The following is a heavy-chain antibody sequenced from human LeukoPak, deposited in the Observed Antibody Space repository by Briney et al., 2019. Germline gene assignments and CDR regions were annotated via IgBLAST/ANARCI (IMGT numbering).Heavy chain of an antibody. D-gene: IGHD6-13*01. V-gene: IGHV4-59*08. Sequence: SETLSLTCTVSGGSISSYYWSWIRQPPGKGLEWIGYIYYSGSTNYNPSLKSRVTISVDTSKNQFSLKLSSVTAADTAVYYCARPIQIAAAGTGWFDPWGQGTLVTVSS. CDR2: IYYSGST. CDR1: GGSISSYY. J-gene: IGHJ5*02. CDR3: ARPIQIAAAGTGWFDP.